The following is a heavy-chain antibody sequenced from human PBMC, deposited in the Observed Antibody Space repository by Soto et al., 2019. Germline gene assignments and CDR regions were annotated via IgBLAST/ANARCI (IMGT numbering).Heavy chain of an antibody. J-gene: IGHJ4*02. CDR2: IYYSGST. V-gene: IGHV4-61*01. D-gene: IGHD1-1*01. CDR1: CGAFSRGSYY. CDR3: ARERINWAFDY. Sequence: TAETLSLTCNVSCGAFSRGSYYCSGMRQPPGKGLEWIGYIYYSGSTNYNPSLKSRVTISVDTSKNQFSLKLSSVTAADTAVYYCARERINWAFDYWGQGTLVTVSS.